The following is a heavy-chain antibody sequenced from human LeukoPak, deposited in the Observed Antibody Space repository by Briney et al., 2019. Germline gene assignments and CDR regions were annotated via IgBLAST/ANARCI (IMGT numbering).Heavy chain of an antibody. J-gene: IGHJ6*04. CDR2: IVVGSGNT. V-gene: IGHV1-58*01. Sequence: SVKVSCKASGSTFTTSAVQWVRQARGQRLEWIGWIVVGSGNTNYAQKFQERVIITRDMSTSTAYMELSSVRSEDTAVYYCAAGGPADYRSIYDYGMDFWGRGTTVTVSS. CDR3: AAGGPADYRSIYDYGMDF. D-gene: IGHD4-11*01. CDR1: GSTFTTSA.